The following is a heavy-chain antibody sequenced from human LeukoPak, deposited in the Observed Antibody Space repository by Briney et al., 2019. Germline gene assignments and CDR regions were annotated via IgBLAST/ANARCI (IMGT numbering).Heavy chain of an antibody. CDR1: GFTFGTYW. J-gene: IGHJ4*02. Sequence: GGSLRLSCGASGFTFGTYWMHWVRQAPGKGLVWVSGINSDGGTTTYADSVKGRFTISRDNAKNTLYLQMNNLRAEDTSIYYCATDSYVSGSYYRLFYWGQGTLVTVSS. CDR3: ATDSYVSGSYYRLFY. D-gene: IGHD3-10*01. CDR2: INSDGGTT. V-gene: IGHV3-74*01.